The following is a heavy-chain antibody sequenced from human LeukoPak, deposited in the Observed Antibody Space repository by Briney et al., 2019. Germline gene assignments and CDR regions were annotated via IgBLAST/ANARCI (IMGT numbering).Heavy chain of an antibody. CDR3: ARAQKWELLGFDY. V-gene: IGHV3-30*02. Sequence: GGSLRLSCAASGFTFSSYGMHWVRQAPGKGLEWVAFIRYDGSNKYYADSVKGRFTISRDNSKNTLYLQMNSLRAEDTAVYYCARAQKWELLGFDYWGQGTLVTVSS. D-gene: IGHD1-26*01. CDR1: GFTFSSYG. J-gene: IGHJ4*02. CDR2: IRYDGSNK.